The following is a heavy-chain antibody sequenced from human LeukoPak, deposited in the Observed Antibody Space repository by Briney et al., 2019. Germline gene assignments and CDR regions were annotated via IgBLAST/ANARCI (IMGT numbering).Heavy chain of an antibody. CDR2: INPNSGGT. J-gene: IGHJ4*02. Sequence: ASVKASCKSSAYTFTNYYIHWVRQAPGEGLEWMGWINPNSGGTNYAQKFQGRITMTRDTSISTAYMELSSLTSDDTAVYYRARAIFDSSAFWGQGTLVTVSS. CDR3: ARAIFDSSAF. D-gene: IGHD3-3*01. V-gene: IGHV1-2*02. CDR1: AYTFTNYY.